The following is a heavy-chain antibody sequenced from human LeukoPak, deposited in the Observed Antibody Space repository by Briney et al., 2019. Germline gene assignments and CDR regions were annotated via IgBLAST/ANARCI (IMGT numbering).Heavy chain of an antibody. Sequence: PGRSLRLSCAASGFTFDDYAMHWVRQAPGQSLEWVSGISWNSGSIGYADSVKGRFTISRDNATNSLYLQMNSLRAEDTALYYCAKDFSSSGVVVDASAFDIWGQGTMVTVSS. V-gene: IGHV3-9*01. CDR2: ISWNSGSI. CDR3: AKDFSSSGVVVDASAFDI. J-gene: IGHJ3*02. CDR1: GFTFDDYA. D-gene: IGHD2-15*01.